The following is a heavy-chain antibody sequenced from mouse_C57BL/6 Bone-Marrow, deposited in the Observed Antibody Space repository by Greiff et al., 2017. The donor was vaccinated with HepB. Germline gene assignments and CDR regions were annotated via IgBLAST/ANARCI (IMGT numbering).Heavy chain of an antibody. V-gene: IGHV14-3*01. Sequence: EVKLMESVAELVRPGASVKLSCTASGFNIKNTYMHWVKQRPEQGRDGIGRIDPANGNTKYAPKFQGKATITADTSSNTAYLQLSSLTSEDTAIYYCALDSSGYIDYWGQGTTLTVSS. J-gene: IGHJ2*01. CDR1: GFNIKNTY. CDR3: ALDSSGYIDY. D-gene: IGHD3-2*02. CDR2: IDPANGNT.